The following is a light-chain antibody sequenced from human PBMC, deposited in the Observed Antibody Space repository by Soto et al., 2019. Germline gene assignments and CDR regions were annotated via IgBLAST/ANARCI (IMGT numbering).Light chain of an antibody. J-gene: IGKJ2*01. CDR2: GAS. Sequence: EIVLTQSPGTLSLSPGERATLSCRASQSVRSSDLAWYQQKPGQAPRLLIYGASSRATGIPGRFSGSGSGTDFTLTISRLEPEDFAVYYCQQYGSAPYTFGQGTKLEIK. CDR3: QQYGSAPYT. V-gene: IGKV3-20*01. CDR1: QSVRSSD.